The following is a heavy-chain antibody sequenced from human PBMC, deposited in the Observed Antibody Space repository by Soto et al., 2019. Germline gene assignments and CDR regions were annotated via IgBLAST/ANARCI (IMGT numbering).Heavy chain of an antibody. CDR3: AGILIAAAGGGLAV. CDR1: GGSINSGDYA. D-gene: IGHD6-13*01. Sequence: LQLQESGSGLVKPSQTLSLTCGVSGGSINSGDYAWSWIRQPPGKGLEWMGYIYHSGSTYYNPSLKSRVTILVDRSKNQFSLKLSSVTAADTAVYYCAGILIAAAGGGLAVWGQGTTVTVSS. CDR2: IYHSGST. V-gene: IGHV4-30-2*01. J-gene: IGHJ6*02.